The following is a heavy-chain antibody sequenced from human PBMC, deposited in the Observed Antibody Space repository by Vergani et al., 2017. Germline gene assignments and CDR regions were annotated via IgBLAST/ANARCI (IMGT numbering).Heavy chain of an antibody. D-gene: IGHD3-10*01. V-gene: IGHV3-23*01. CDR1: GFTFKSHA. J-gene: IGHJ4*02. CDR3: AKDSGITMGGAPVTRLDH. Sequence: EVQLLESGGGLVQPGGSLRLSCVASGFTFKSHAMSWVRHVPGKGLEWGSVIGSRDGSTAYADSVKGRFTVSRDNSKNTLFLEMNSLRGEDTAVYYCAKDSGITMGGAPVTRLDHWGRGTLVTVSS. CDR2: IGSRDGST.